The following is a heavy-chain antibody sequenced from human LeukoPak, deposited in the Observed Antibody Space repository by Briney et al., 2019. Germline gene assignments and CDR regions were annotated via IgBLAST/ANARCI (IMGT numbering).Heavy chain of an antibody. D-gene: IGHD3-10*01. CDR2: INHSGST. Sequence: SETLSLTCAVYGGSFSGYYWRWIRQPPGKGLEWIGEINHSGSTNYNPSLKSRVPISVDTSKNQFSLKLSSVTAADTAVYYCARHDRRYYYGSGSPSKAFDIWGQGTMVTVSS. V-gene: IGHV4-34*01. J-gene: IGHJ3*02. CDR1: GGSFSGYY. CDR3: ARHDRRYYYGSGSPSKAFDI.